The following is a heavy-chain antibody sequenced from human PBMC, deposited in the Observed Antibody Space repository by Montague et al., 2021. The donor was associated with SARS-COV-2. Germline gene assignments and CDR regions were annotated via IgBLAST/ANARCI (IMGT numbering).Heavy chain of an antibody. CDR1: GGSFTGYY. CDR3: AREGSPDTRIRGVLHD. Sequence: SETLSLTCAVNGGSFTGYYWTWIRQPPGKGLEWIGEINHNGGTNYNPSLKSRVTMSVDRSKSQFSLTLNSVTAADTAVYYCAREGSPDTRIRGVLHDWGQGTLVTVSS. CDR2: INHNGGT. V-gene: IGHV4-34*01. J-gene: IGHJ4*02. D-gene: IGHD3-10*01.